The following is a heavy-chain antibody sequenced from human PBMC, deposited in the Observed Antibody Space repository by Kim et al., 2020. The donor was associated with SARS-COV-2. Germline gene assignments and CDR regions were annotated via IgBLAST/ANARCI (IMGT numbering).Heavy chain of an antibody. CDR1: GGSISSSSYY. D-gene: IGHD5-12*01. Sequence: SETLSLTCTVSGGSISSSSYYWGWIRQPPGKGLEWIGSIYYSGSTYYNPSLKSRVTISVDTSKNQFSLKLSSVTAADTTVYYCARHGGGYNYLGLGYYYYNLYVWGKGTTVTVSS. J-gene: IGHJ6*03. CDR3: ARHGGGYNYLGLGYYYYNLYV. V-gene: IGHV4-39*01. CDR2: IYYSGST.